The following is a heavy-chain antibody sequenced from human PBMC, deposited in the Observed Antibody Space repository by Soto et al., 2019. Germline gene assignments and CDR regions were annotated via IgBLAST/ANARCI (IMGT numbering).Heavy chain of an antibody. CDR1: GGSFRGFY. Sequence: QVQLQQWGAGLLKPSETLFLTCAVSGGSFRGFYWTWIRQSQGQGLEWLGDINHVGITNYNPSLKSRVSIPVDTSKSQFSLKLISVTAADTAVYYCARAHDFWGGRQHPIDSWGQGTLVTVSS. D-gene: IGHD3-3*01. J-gene: IGHJ4*02. CDR3: ARAHDFWGGRQHPIDS. CDR2: INHVGIT. V-gene: IGHV4-34*01.